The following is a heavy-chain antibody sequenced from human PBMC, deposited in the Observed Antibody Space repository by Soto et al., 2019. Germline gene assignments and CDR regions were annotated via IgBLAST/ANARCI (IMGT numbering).Heavy chain of an antibody. CDR2: ISAYNGNT. J-gene: IGHJ5*02. Sequence: ASVKVSCKASGYTFTSYGIRWVRQAPGQGLEWMGWISAYNGNTNYAQKLQGRVTMTTDTSTSTAYMELRSLRSDDTAVYYCASSFWSGLFDPWGQGTLVTVSS. CDR1: GYTFTSYG. D-gene: IGHD3-3*01. V-gene: IGHV1-18*01. CDR3: ASSFWSGLFDP.